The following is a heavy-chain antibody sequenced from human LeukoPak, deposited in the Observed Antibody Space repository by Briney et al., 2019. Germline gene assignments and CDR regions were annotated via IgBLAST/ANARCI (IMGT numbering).Heavy chain of an antibody. D-gene: IGHD4-17*01. CDR2: ISDSGST. V-gene: IGHV4-59*01. J-gene: IGHJ5*02. Sequence: SETLSLTCTVPGGSINGYYWTWIRQPPGKGLEWIGYISDSGSTNHNPSLKSRVSMSVGSSNTDFSLRLNSVTAADTAVYYCARVFRGAVTSNWFDPWGQGTLVTVSS. CDR1: GGSINGYY. CDR3: ARVFRGAVTSNWFDP.